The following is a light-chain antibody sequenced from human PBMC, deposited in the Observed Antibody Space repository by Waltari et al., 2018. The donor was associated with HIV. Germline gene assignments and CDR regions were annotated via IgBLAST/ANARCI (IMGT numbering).Light chain of an antibody. CDR1: SSNIGAGYD. J-gene: IGLJ3*02. Sequence: QSVLTQPPSVSGAPGQRVTISCTGSSSNIGAGYDVHWYQQLPGTAPKLLIYGNSNRPSGVPDRFSGSKSGTSASLAISGLKTEDEADYYCQSYDSNNAVFGGGTKLTVL. CDR3: QSYDSNNAV. V-gene: IGLV1-40*01. CDR2: GNS.